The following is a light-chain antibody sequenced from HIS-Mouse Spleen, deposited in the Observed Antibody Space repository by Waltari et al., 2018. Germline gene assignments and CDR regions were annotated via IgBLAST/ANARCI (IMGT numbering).Light chain of an antibody. J-gene: IGLJ3*02. CDR2: RNN. CDR3: AAWDDSLSGPV. Sequence: QSVLTQPPSASGTPGQRVTISCSGSSSNIGSNYVYWYQQLPGTAPKLLIYRNNQLPSGVPYRFSGSKSGTSASLAISGLRSEDEADYYCAAWDDSLSGPVFGGGTKLTVL. CDR1: SSNIGSNY. V-gene: IGLV1-47*01.